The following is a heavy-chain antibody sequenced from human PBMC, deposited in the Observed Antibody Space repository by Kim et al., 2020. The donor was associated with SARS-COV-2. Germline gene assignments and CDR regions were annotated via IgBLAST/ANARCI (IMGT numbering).Heavy chain of an antibody. CDR2: ISGSGGST. V-gene: IGHV3-23*01. CDR3: ATRALQSPAGTIDY. Sequence: GGSLRLSCAASGFTFSSYAMSWVRQAPGKGLEWVSAISGSGGSTYYADSVKGRFTISRDNSKNTLYLQMNSLRGEDTALYYCATRALQSPAGTIDYWGQGTLVTVSS. CDR1: GFTFSSYA. J-gene: IGHJ4*02. D-gene: IGHD6-13*01.